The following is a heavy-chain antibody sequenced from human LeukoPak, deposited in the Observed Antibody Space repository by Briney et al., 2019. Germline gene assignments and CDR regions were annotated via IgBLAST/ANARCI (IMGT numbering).Heavy chain of an antibody. CDR2: INPNSGGT. V-gene: IGHV1-2*02. Sequence: ASVKVSCMASGYPFTGYYMHWVRQAPGQGLEWMGWINPNSGGTNYAQKFQGRVTMTRDTSITTAYMELTRLRSDDTTIYYCARERNYGDYGNAFDVWGQGTKVTVSS. CDR1: GYPFTGYY. J-gene: IGHJ3*01. D-gene: IGHD4-17*01. CDR3: ARERNYGDYGNAFDV.